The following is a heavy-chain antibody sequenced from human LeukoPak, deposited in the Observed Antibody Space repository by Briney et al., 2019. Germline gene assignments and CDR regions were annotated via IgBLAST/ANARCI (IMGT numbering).Heavy chain of an antibody. Sequence: GGSLGLSCAASGFTFSSYSMNWVRQAPGKGLEWVSSISSSSSYIYYADSVKGRFTISRDNAKNSLYLQMNSLRAEDTAVYYCARAPYCSSTSCPNAFDIWGQGTMVTVSS. J-gene: IGHJ3*02. V-gene: IGHV3-21*01. CDR3: ARAPYCSSTSCPNAFDI. CDR2: ISSSSSYI. CDR1: GFTFSSYS. D-gene: IGHD2-2*01.